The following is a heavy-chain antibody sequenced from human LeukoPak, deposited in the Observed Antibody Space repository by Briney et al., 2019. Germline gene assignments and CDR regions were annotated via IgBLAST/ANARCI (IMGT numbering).Heavy chain of an antibody. V-gene: IGHV4-4*02. CDR2: IYHAGTT. J-gene: IGHJ4*02. CDR1: GASISSTNW. CDR3: MRTYCSSTSCHYFDY. Sequence: SETLSLTCAVSGASISSTNWWSWARQPPGKGLEWIGEIYHAGTTNYNPSLESRVTISVDNSRNQFSLKLTSVTAAGTAVYYCMRTYCSSTSCHYFDYWGQGTLVTVSS. D-gene: IGHD2-2*01.